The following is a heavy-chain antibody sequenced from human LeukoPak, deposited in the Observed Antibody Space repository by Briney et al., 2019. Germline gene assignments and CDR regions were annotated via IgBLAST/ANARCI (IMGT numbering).Heavy chain of an antibody. CDR1: GFIFSTYS. CDR2: IKGDGSKE. Sequence: QSGGSLRLSCAASGFIFSTYSMTWVRQAPGKGLEWVANIKGDGSKESYADSVKGRFTVSRDNVKSSLYLQMNSLRAEDTAVYYCARDEDAAAGLVFDYWGQGTLVTVSS. D-gene: IGHD6-13*01. V-gene: IGHV3-7*01. J-gene: IGHJ4*02. CDR3: ARDEDAAAGLVFDY.